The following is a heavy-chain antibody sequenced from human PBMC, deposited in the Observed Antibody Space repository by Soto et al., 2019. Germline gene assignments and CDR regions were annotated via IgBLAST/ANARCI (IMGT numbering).Heavy chain of an antibody. CDR2: TYYRSKWYN. J-gene: IGHJ6*02. CDR3: ARNLGRYCSSTSCYGGFGMDV. Sequence: SQTLSLTCAISGDSVSSNSAAWNWIRQSPSRGLEWLGRTYYRSKWYNDYAVSVKSRITINPDTSKNQFSLQLNSVTPEDTAVYYCARNLGRYCSSTSCYGGFGMDVWGQRTTVTVSS. D-gene: IGHD2-2*01. V-gene: IGHV6-1*01. CDR1: GDSVSSNSAA.